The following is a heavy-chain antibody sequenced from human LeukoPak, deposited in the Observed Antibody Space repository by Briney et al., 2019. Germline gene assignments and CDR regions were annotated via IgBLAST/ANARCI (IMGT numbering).Heavy chain of an antibody. D-gene: IGHD3-10*01. CDR2: INPNSGGT. V-gene: IGHV1-2*02. Sequence: ASVKVSCKAPGYTFTGYYMHWVRQAPGQGLEWMGWINPNSGGTNYAQKFQGRVTMTRDTSISTAYMELSRLRSDDTAVYYCARGLGVSDYYYYYMDVWGKGTTVTVSS. J-gene: IGHJ6*03. CDR3: ARGLGVSDYYYYYMDV. CDR1: GYTFTGYY.